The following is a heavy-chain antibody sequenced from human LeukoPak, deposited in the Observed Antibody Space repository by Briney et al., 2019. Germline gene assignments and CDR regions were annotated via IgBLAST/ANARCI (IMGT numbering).Heavy chain of an antibody. V-gene: IGHV3-30*03. Sequence: PGRSLRLSCAASGFTFSSYGMHWVRQAPGKGLEWVAVISYDGSNKYYADSVKGRFTISRDNSKNTQYLQMNSLRAEDTAVYYCAYEYGWGSYDLDYWGQGTLVTVSS. J-gene: IGHJ4*02. CDR2: ISYDGSNK. CDR3: AYEYGWGSYDLDY. D-gene: IGHD3-16*01. CDR1: GFTFSSYG.